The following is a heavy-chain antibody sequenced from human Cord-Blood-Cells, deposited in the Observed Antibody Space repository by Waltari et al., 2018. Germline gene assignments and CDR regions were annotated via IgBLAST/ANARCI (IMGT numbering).Heavy chain of an antibody. J-gene: IGHJ4*02. CDR2: INYSGST. V-gene: IGHV4-39*07. CDR3: ARGPPYDSSGYYYFDY. Sequence: QLQLQESGPGLVKPSETLSLTCTVPGGSISSSSYYWGWIRPPPGKGLEWIGIINYSGSTYYNPSLKSRVTISVDTSKNQFSLKLSSVTAADTAVYYCARGPPYDSSGYYYFDYWGQGTLVTVSS. CDR1: GGSISSSSYY. D-gene: IGHD3-22*01.